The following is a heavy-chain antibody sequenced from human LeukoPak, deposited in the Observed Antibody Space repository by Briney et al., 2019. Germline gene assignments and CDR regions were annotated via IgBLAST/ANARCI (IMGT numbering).Heavy chain of an antibody. D-gene: IGHD2-2*02. CDR1: GFPFDDYA. V-gene: IGHV3-9*01. Sequence: PGGSLRLSCAASGFPFDDYAMHWVRQAPGKGLEWVSAISWNSDNIVYADSVKGRFTISRDNAKNSLYLQMSSLRVGDTALYYCAKAGCSSTTCYMNQWGQGTLVTVSS. CDR3: AKAGCSSTTCYMNQ. J-gene: IGHJ4*02. CDR2: ISWNSDNI.